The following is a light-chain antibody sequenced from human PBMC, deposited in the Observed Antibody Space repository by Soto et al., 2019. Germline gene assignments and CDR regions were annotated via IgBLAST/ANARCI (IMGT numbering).Light chain of an antibody. Sequence: EIVMTQSPATLSVSPVERATLSCRASQSVRINLAWYQQKPGQAPRLLIYGASTRATGTPARFSGSGSGTEFTLTISSLQSEDFAVYYCQQYNNWPPYTFGQGTKLEIK. CDR3: QQYNNWPPYT. J-gene: IGKJ2*01. CDR1: QSVRIN. V-gene: IGKV3-15*01. CDR2: GAS.